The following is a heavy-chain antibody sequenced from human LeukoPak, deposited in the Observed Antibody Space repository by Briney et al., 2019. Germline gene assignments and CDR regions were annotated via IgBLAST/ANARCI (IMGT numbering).Heavy chain of an antibody. Sequence: SETLSLTCTVSGGSLSSSTYYWIWIRQPPGKGLEWIGYIYYSGSTNYNPSLKSRVTISVDTSKNQFSLKLSSVTAADTAVYYCASADGYRIQDWGQGTLVTVSS. D-gene: IGHD5-24*01. J-gene: IGHJ1*01. V-gene: IGHV4-61*01. CDR2: IYYSGST. CDR3: ASADGYRIQD. CDR1: GGSLSSSTYY.